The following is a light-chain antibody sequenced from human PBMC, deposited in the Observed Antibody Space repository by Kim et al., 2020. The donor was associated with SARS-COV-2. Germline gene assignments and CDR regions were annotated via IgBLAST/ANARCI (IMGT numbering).Light chain of an antibody. V-gene: IGLV3-21*04. CDR2: YDS. Sequence: SYELTQPPSVSVAPGKTARITCGGNNIGSKSVHWYQQKPGQAPVLVIYYDSDRPSGIPERFSGSNSGNTATLTISRFESGDEADYYCQVWDSSSDHVVFGGGTQLTVL. J-gene: IGLJ2*01. CDR3: QVWDSSSDHVV. CDR1: NIGSKS.